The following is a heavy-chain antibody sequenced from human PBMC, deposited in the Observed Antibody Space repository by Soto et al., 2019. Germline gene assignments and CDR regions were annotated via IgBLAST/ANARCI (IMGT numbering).Heavy chain of an antibody. CDR3: AKRGTGTTGDY. D-gene: IGHD1-7*01. CDR2: ISYYGSNK. CDR1: GFTFSSYG. V-gene: IGHV3-30*18. Sequence: GSLRLSCAASGFTFSSYGMHWVRQAPGKGLEWVAVISYYGSNKYYADSVKGRFTISRDNSKNTLYLQMNSLRAEDTAVYYCAKRGTGTTGDYWGQGTLVTVYS. J-gene: IGHJ4*02.